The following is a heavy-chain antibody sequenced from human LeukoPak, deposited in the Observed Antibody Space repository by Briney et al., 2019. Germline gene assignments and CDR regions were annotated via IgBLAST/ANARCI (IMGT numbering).Heavy chain of an antibody. CDR3: ARDNGVPYYYDSSGYYSDAFDI. Sequence: SETLSLTCAVYGGSFSGYYWSWIRQPPGKGLEWIGEINHSGGTNYNPSLKSRVTISVDTSKNQFSLQLNSVTPEDTAVYYCARDNGVPYYYDSSGYYSDAFDIWGQGTMVTVSS. J-gene: IGHJ3*02. CDR2: INHSGGT. V-gene: IGHV4-34*01. D-gene: IGHD3-22*01. CDR1: GGSFSGYY.